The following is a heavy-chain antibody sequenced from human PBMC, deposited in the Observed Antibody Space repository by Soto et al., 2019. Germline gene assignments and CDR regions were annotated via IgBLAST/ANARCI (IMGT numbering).Heavy chain of an antibody. Sequence: QVQLVQSGAEVKKPGASVKVSCKASGYTFTSYYMHWLRQAPGQGLEWMGIINPSGGSKSYAQKFQGRVTMTRDTSTSTVYMELSSLRSEDTSVYYCARGSSEDAFDIWGQGTMVTVSS. CDR2: INPSGGSK. D-gene: IGHD6-25*01. V-gene: IGHV1-46*01. CDR3: ARGSSEDAFDI. CDR1: GYTFTSYY. J-gene: IGHJ3*02.